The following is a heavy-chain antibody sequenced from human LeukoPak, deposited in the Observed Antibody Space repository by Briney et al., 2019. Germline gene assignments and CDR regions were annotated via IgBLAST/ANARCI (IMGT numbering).Heavy chain of an antibody. CDR3: ATAPAAADSF. CDR2: IERDGSKK. D-gene: IGHD6-13*01. V-gene: IGHV3-7*01. CDR1: GFTFSSFW. J-gene: IGHJ4*02. Sequence: LGGSLRLSCAASGFTFSSFWLTWVRQAPGKGLEWVANIERDGSKKTYVDSVKGRFTISRDNAKNSLYLQMSSLRAEDTAVYYCATAPAAADSFWGQGTLVAVSA.